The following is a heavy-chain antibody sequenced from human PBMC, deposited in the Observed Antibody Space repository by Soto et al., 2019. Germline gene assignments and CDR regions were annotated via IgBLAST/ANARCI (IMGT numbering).Heavy chain of an antibody. CDR1: GFSLSTRGVA. Sequence: QITLKESGPTLVKPTQTLTLTCTFSGFSLSTRGVAVGWFRQPPGRALEWLALIYWDEDKWYSPSLKSRLTITDDTSKTQVVLTMPNMDPVDTATYYCAHRPRGDAYYWGQGTLVTVSS. D-gene: IGHD5-12*01. V-gene: IGHV2-5*02. J-gene: IGHJ4*02. CDR2: IYWDEDK. CDR3: AHRPRGDAYY.